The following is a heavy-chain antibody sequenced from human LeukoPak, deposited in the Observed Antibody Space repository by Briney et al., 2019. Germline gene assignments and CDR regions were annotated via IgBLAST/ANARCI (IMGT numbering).Heavy chain of an antibody. Sequence: SETLSLTCAVYGGSFSGYYWSWIRQPPGKGLEWIGEINHSGSTNYNPSLKSRATISVDTSKNQFSLKLSSVTAADTAVYYCARRHPELKIFDYWGQGTLVTVSS. V-gene: IGHV4-34*01. CDR3: ARRHPELKIFDY. D-gene: IGHD1-14*01. CDR2: INHSGST. CDR1: GGSFSGYY. J-gene: IGHJ4*02.